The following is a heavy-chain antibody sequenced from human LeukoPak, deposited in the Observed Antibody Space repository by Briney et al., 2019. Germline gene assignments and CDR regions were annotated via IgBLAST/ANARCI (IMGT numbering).Heavy chain of an antibody. CDR3: ARGGNQYDFSSDDIDY. CDR1: GGSFSGYY. D-gene: IGHD3-3*01. Sequence: SETLSLTCAVYGGSFSGYYWSWIRQPPGKGLEWIGEINHSGSTNYNPSLKSRVTISVDTSKNQFSLKLSSVTAADTAVYYCARGGNQYDFSSDDIDYWGQGTLVTVSS. J-gene: IGHJ4*02. CDR2: INHSGST. V-gene: IGHV4-34*01.